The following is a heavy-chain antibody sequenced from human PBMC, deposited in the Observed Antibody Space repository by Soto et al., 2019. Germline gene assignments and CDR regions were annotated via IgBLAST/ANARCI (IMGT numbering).Heavy chain of an antibody. V-gene: IGHV3-23*01. D-gene: IGHD2-21*01. J-gene: IGHJ4*02. Sequence: VQLLESGGGLIQPGGSLRLSCEASGFTFSNYGMTWVRLAPGKGLEWVSTISGSGGRTFYADPVKGRFTISRDNSKNTRYLQMNSLRAEDTAVYYCAKEMIASTLADFFDYWGQGTLVTVSS. CDR1: GFTFSNYG. CDR3: AKEMIASTLADFFDY. CDR2: ISGSGGRT.